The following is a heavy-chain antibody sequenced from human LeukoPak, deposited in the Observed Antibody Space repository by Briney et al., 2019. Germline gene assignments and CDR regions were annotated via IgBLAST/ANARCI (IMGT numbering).Heavy chain of an antibody. V-gene: IGHV4-59*08. D-gene: IGHD2-21*02. Sequence: PSETLSLTCTGSGCSISSYYWSWIRQPPGKGLEWIGYIYYSGSTNYNPSLKSRVTISVDTSKNQFSLKLSSVTAADTAVYYCARSSAYCGGDCWGAFDIWGQGTMVTVSS. CDR1: GCSISSYY. J-gene: IGHJ3*02. CDR3: ARSSAYCGGDCWGAFDI. CDR2: IYYSGST.